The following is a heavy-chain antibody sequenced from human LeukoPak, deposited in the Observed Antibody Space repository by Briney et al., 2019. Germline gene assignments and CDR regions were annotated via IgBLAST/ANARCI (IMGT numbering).Heavy chain of an antibody. CDR2: ISSSSSYI. CDR3: ARDRSMADAFDI. Sequence: GGSLRLSCAASGFTFSSYSMNWVRQAPGKGLEWASSISSSSSYIYYADSVEGRFTISRDNAKNSLYLQMNSLRAEDTAVYYCARDRSMADAFDIWGQGTMVTVSS. CDR1: GFTFSSYS. D-gene: IGHD5-24*01. V-gene: IGHV3-21*01. J-gene: IGHJ3*02.